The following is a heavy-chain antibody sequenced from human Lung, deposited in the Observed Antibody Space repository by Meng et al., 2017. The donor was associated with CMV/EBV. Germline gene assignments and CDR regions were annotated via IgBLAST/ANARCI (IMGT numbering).Heavy chain of an antibody. V-gene: IGHV1-18*01. CDR3: ARDEGATPFDY. Sequence: SCRASCYTFTAYGIRWVRQAPGQGLEWLGWINPYSGSTNYAQNLQGTVTMTTDTSTSTAYMELRSLRSDDTAVYYCARDEGATPFDYWGQGTLVTVSS. CDR2: INPYSGST. D-gene: IGHD1-26*01. CDR1: CYTFTAYG. J-gene: IGHJ4*02.